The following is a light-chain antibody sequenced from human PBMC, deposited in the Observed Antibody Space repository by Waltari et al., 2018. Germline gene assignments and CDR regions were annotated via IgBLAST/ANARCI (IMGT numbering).Light chain of an antibody. Sequence: DIVMTQSPDSLAVSLGARATITCKSSQSVLYSSNNKNYVAWYQQKPGQPPKLLIYWASTRESGVPDRFSGSGSGTDFTLTISSLQAEDVAVYYCQQYYSTPLTFGGGTKVEIK. CDR1: QSVLYSSNNKNY. CDR3: QQYYSTPLT. V-gene: IGKV4-1*01. CDR2: WAS. J-gene: IGKJ4*01.